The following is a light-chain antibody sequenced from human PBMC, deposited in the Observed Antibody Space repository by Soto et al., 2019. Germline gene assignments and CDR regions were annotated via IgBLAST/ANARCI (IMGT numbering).Light chain of an antibody. CDR1: LSVVST. CDR3: QQYNNWPRT. V-gene: IGKV3D-15*01. J-gene: IGKJ1*01. Sequence: IVMPQSPATLSVSPGERATLSCRASLSVVSTVAWYQQNPGQARRLLIYGASTRATGIPARFSGSGSGTEFTLTISSLQSEDFAVYYCQQYNNWPRTFGQGTKVDIK. CDR2: GAS.